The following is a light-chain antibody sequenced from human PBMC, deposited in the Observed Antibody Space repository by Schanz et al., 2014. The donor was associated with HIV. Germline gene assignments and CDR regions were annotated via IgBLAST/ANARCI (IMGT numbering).Light chain of an antibody. Sequence: QSVLTQAPSLSGTPGQRVIISCSGSSSNIGTNTVNWYQQLPRTAPKLLVFNTNQRPSGVPGRFSASKSGASASLAITGLQAEDEADYYCQSYDSSLSGSVFGGGTQLTVL. CDR1: SSNIGTNT. CDR3: QSYDSSLSGSV. V-gene: IGLV1-44*01. CDR2: NTN. J-gene: IGLJ7*01.